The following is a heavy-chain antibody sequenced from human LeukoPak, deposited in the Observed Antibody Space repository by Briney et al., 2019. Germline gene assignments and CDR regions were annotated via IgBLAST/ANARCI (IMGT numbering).Heavy chain of an antibody. V-gene: IGHV1-46*01. D-gene: IGHD3-22*01. J-gene: IGHJ4*02. CDR2: INPSGGST. Sequence: ASVKVSCKASGYTFITYYMHWVRQAPGQGLEWMGIINPSGGSTSYAQKFQGRVTMTKDTSTSTVYMELSSLRSEDTAVYYCARGEGTYYYESSGYPPACYFDYWGQGTLVTVSS. CDR3: ARGEGTYYYESSGYPPACYFDY. CDR1: GYTFITYY.